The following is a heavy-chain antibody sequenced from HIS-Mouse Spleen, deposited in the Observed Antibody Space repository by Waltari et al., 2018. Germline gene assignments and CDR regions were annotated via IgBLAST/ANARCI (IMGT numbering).Heavy chain of an antibody. CDR3: AREIPYSSSWYDWYFDL. J-gene: IGHJ2*01. CDR1: GFTFSSYW. Sequence: EVQLVESGGGLVQPGGSLRLSCAASGFTFSSYWMSWVRQAPGKGLGWVANIKQDGSEKYYVDSVKGRFTISRDNAKNSLYLQMNSLRAEDTAVYYCAREIPYSSSWYDWYFDLWGRGTLVTVSS. D-gene: IGHD6-13*01. CDR2: IKQDGSEK. V-gene: IGHV3-7*01.